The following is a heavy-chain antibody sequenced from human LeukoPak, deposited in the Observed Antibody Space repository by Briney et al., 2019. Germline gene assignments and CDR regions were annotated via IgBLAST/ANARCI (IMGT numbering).Heavy chain of an antibody. V-gene: IGHV4-59*01. CDR3: AGGFDSNPDY. D-gene: IGHD3-16*01. J-gene: IGHJ4*02. Sequence: SSETLSLTCTVSGGSISSYYWSWIRQSPGKGLEWIGYIFYSGSTNYNPSLKSRVTISIDTSKNHFSLKLSSVTAADTAVYYCAGGFDSNPDYWGQGTLVTVSS. CDR1: GGSISSYY. CDR2: IFYSGST.